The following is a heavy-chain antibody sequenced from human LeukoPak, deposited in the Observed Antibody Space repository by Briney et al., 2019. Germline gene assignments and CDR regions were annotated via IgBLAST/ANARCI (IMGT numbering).Heavy chain of an antibody. CDR1: GLTLSSHW. V-gene: IGHV3-7*01. D-gene: IGHD3-3*01. Sequence: GGSLRLSSVASGLTLSSHWMSWVRQAPGKGLEWVANIDGDGSTEAYVDSLKGRFTISRDNAKNSLYLQMNNLRVEDTAVYYCARGGAAFAESVYWGQGTLVTVSS. CDR3: ARGGAAFAESVY. CDR2: IDGDGSTE. J-gene: IGHJ4*02.